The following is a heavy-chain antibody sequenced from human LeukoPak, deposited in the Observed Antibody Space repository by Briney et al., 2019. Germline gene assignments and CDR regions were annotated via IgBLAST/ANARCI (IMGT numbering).Heavy chain of an antibody. J-gene: IGHJ5*02. D-gene: IGHD5-24*01. CDR1: GFTFSSYG. V-gene: IGHV3-33*01. CDR3: ARDQYLATSGGPFDP. Sequence: GGSLRLSCAASGFTFSSYGMHWVRQPPGKGLEWVAVIWYDGSNKHYADSVKGRFTISRDNSKNTLYLQMNSLRAEDTAVYYCARDQYLATSGGPFDPWGQGTLVTVSS. CDR2: IWYDGSNK.